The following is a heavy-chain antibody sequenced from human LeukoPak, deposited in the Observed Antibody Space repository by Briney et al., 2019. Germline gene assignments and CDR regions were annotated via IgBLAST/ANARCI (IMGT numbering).Heavy chain of an antibody. CDR1: GFTVSSHD. V-gene: IGHV3-53*04. CDR3: ARVGDEVAYTRGYLDH. Sequence: GGSLRLSCAASGFTVSSHDMSWVRQAPGKGLEWVSVIYMGGNTYYADSVKGRFTIYRHTSKNTLYLQMNSLRAEDTAVYYCARVGDEVAYTRGYLDHWGQGTLVTVSS. CDR2: IYMGGNT. J-gene: IGHJ4*02. D-gene: IGHD3-16*01.